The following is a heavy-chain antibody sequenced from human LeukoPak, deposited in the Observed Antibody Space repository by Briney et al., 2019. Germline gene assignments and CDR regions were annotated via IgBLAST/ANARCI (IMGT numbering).Heavy chain of an antibody. J-gene: IGHJ6*02. Sequence: AGGSLRLSCAASGFTVSNDYMSWVRQAPGKGLEWVSVIYSGGSTYYADSLKDRFTISGDNSKNTLYLQMNSLRAEDTAVYYCARAYSSGWYYYGMDVWGQGTTVTVSS. CDR3: ARAYSSGWYYYGMDV. D-gene: IGHD6-19*01. CDR1: GFTVSNDY. CDR2: IYSGGST. V-gene: IGHV3-66*01.